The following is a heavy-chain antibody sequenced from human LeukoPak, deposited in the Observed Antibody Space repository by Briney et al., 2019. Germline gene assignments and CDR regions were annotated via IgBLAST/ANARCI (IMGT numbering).Heavy chain of an antibody. Sequence: GGSLRLSCAASGFTFSSYSMNWVRQAPGKGLEWVSYISSSSSTIYYADSVKGRFTIYRDNSKSTLYLQMNSLRPEDTAVYYCAKGGSNNWSFDNWGQGTLVTVSS. CDR1: GFTFSSYS. D-gene: IGHD1-1*01. CDR3: AKGGSNNWSFDN. V-gene: IGHV3-48*01. CDR2: ISSSSSTI. J-gene: IGHJ4*02.